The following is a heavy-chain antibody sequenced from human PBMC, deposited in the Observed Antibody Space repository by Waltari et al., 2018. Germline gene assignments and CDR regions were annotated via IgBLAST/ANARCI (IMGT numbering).Heavy chain of an antibody. Sequence: QVQLQESGPGLVKPSETLSLTCTVSGGSISGHYWSWIRQPPGKGLEWIGYIYYSGSTDYNPSLKSRVTISLDMSKNQFSLKLSSVTAADTAVYYCARTAALDYWGQGTLVTVSS. D-gene: IGHD6-25*01. J-gene: IGHJ4*02. CDR3: ARTAALDY. CDR2: IYYSGST. V-gene: IGHV4-59*11. CDR1: GGSISGHY.